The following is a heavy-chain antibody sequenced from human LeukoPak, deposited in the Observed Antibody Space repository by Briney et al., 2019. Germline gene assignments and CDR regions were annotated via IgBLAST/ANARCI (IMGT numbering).Heavy chain of an antibody. CDR2: INPNSGGT. D-gene: IGHD2-15*01. CDR3: ARWGYCSGGSCYATDRFYDY. J-gene: IGHJ4*02. CDR1: GYTFTGYY. V-gene: IGHV1-2*02. Sequence: ASVKVYCRASGYTFTGYYMNWVRQAPGQGLEWMGWINPNSGGTNYAQKFQGRVTMTRDTSISTAYMELSRLRSDDTAVYYCARWGYCSGGSCYATDRFYDYWGQGTLVTVSS.